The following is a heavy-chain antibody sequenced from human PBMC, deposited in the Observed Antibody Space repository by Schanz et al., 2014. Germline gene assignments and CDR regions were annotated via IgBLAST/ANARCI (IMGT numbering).Heavy chain of an antibody. CDR2: INSDGTTT. V-gene: IGHV3-74*01. Sequence: EVQLVESGGGLVQPGGSLRLSCAASGFTFSTYWMHWVRQAPGKGLVWVSHINSDGTTTTYADSVKCRFTISRDNAENSLYLQMNSLTAEDTAVYYCARGVRIDYWGQGTLVTVSS. CDR3: ARGVRIDY. J-gene: IGHJ4*02. CDR1: GFTFSTYW. D-gene: IGHD3-3*01.